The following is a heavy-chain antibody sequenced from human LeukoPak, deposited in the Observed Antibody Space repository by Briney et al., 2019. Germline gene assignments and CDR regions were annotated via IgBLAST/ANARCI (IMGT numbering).Heavy chain of an antibody. CDR2: ISYDGSNK. CDR1: GFTFSSYA. D-gene: IGHD4-17*01. J-gene: IGHJ4*02. V-gene: IGHV3-30*04. Sequence: GGSLRLSCAASGFTFSSYAMRWVRQAPGKGLEWVAVISYDGSNKYYADSVKGRFTISRDNSKNTLYLQMNSLRAGDTAVYYCAKTTVTTWFFDYWGQGTLVTVSS. CDR3: AKTTVTTWFFDY.